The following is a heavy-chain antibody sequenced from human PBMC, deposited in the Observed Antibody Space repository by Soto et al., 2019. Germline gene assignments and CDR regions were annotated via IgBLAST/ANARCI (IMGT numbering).Heavy chain of an antibody. V-gene: IGHV3-23*01. Sequence: AGGSLRLSCAASGFTFSSYAMSWVRQAPGKGLEWVSAISGSGGSTYYADSVKGRFTISRDNSKNTLYLQMNSLRAEDTAVYYCAKDFYPDSSGYYSHFDYWGQGTLVTVSS. D-gene: IGHD3-22*01. J-gene: IGHJ4*02. CDR3: AKDFYPDSSGYYSHFDY. CDR1: GFTFSSYA. CDR2: ISGSGGST.